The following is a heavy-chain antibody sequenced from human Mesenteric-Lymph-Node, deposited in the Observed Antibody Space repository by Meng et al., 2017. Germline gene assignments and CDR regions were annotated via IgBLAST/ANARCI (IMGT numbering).Heavy chain of an antibody. Sequence: GGSLRLSCAVSGLTVSNSYMSWVRQAPGKGLEWVSVIYSGGSTYYADSVKGRFTISRDNSKNTLYLQMNSLRAEDTAVYYCARRPHIVATLDYYYYGMDVWGQGTTVTVSS. CDR1: GLTVSNSY. J-gene: IGHJ6*02. CDR2: IYSGGST. D-gene: IGHD5-12*01. CDR3: ARRPHIVATLDYYYYGMDV. V-gene: IGHV3-66*02.